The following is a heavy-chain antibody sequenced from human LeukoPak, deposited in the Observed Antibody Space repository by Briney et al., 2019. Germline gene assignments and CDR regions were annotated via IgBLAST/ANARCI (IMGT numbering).Heavy chain of an antibody. CDR1: GFTFSSYW. V-gene: IGHV3-7*01. Sequence: GGSLRLSCAASGFTFSSYWMSWVRQAPGKGLEWVANIKQDGSEKYYVDSVKGRFTISRDNAKNSLYLQMNSLRAEDTAVYYCAGVSALKWCSTSCYGGAFEIWGQGTMVTVSS. CDR3: AGVSALKWCSTSCYGGAFEI. D-gene: IGHD2-2*01. CDR2: IKQDGSEK. J-gene: IGHJ3*02.